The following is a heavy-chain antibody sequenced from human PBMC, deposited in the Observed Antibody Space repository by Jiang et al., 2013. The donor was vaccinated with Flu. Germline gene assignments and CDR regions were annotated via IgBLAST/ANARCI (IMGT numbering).Heavy chain of an antibody. J-gene: IGHJ4*02. CDR1: GASVGSNTYY. V-gene: IGHV4-61*01. Sequence: VQLVESGPGLVEPSETLSLTCSVSGASVGSNTYYWAWIRQPPGMGLEWIGYFLYPAATDYNPSLKSRVTISLDTSKNQFSLRLTSVTTADTAVYYCASGQFLTSADNWGQGTLVTVSS. CDR3: ASGQFLTSADN. CDR2: FLYPAAT. D-gene: IGHD3-16*01.